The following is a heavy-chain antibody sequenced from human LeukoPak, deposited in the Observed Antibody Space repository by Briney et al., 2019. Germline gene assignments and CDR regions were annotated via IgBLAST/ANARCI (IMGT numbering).Heavy chain of an antibody. V-gene: IGHV3-21*01. D-gene: IGHD3-22*01. Sequence: GRSLRLSCAASGFTFSSYAMHWVRQAPGKGLEWVSSISSSSSYIYYADSVKGRFTISRDNAKNSLYLQMNSLRAEDTAVYYCARGPSLNYYDSSGYFGGSDWFDPWGQGTLVTVSS. J-gene: IGHJ5*02. CDR2: ISSSSSYI. CDR1: GFTFSSYA. CDR3: ARGPSLNYYDSSGYFGGSDWFDP.